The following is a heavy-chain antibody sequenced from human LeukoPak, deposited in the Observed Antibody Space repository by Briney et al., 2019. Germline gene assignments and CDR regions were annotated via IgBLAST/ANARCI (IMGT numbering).Heavy chain of an antibody. Sequence: SETLSLTCAVSGYSISGGYYWGWIRQPPGKGLEWIGSIYHSGSTYYNPSLKSRVTISVDTSKNQFSLKLSSVTAADTAVYYCAVLFTIFGVVSSDAFDIWGQGTMVTVSS. J-gene: IGHJ3*02. CDR2: IYHSGST. D-gene: IGHD3-3*01. CDR3: AVLFTIFGVVSSDAFDI. CDR1: GYSISGGYY. V-gene: IGHV4-38-2*01.